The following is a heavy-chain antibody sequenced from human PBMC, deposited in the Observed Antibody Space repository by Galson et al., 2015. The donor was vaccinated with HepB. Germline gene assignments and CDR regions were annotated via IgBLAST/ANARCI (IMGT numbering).Heavy chain of an antibody. CDR1: GGPISDHKW. CDR2: ISRSGST. V-gene: IGHV4-4*02. J-gene: IGHJ4*02. D-gene: IGHD3-16*02. CDR3: ARVGKIWGGLPFLGY. Sequence: ETLSLTCDVAGGPISDHKWWSWVRQAPGKGLEWIGEISRSGSTNYNPSLNSRVTISLDKSKNQFSLRLGSVTAADTAVYYCARVGKIWGGLPFLGYWGQGTLVTVSS.